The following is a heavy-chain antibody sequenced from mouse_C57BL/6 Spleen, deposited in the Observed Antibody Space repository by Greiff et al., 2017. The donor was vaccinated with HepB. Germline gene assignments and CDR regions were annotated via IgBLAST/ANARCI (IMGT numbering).Heavy chain of an antibody. CDR1: GYTFTSYW. V-gene: IGHV1-52*01. D-gene: IGHD1-1*01. Sequence: VQLQQPGAELVRPGSSVKLSCKASGYTFTSYWMHWVKQRPIQGLEWIGNIDPSDSETHYNQKFKDKATLTVDKSSSTAYMQLSSLTSEDSAVYYCAKGLERSFYAMDYWGQGTSVTVSS. CDR2: IDPSDSET. CDR3: AKGLERSFYAMDY. J-gene: IGHJ4*01.